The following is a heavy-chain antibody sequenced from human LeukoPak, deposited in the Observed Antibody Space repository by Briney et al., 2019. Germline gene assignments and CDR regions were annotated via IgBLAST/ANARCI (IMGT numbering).Heavy chain of an antibody. Sequence: SETLSLTCTVSGGSISSSNWWSWVRQPPGKGLEWIGEIYHSGSTNYNPSLKSRVTISVDKSKNQFSLKLSSVTAADTAVYYCAQVRSLITRAFDYWGQGTLVTVSS. CDR3: AQVRSLITRAFDY. J-gene: IGHJ4*02. V-gene: IGHV4-4*02. D-gene: IGHD3-22*01. CDR2: IYHSGST. CDR1: GGSISSSNW.